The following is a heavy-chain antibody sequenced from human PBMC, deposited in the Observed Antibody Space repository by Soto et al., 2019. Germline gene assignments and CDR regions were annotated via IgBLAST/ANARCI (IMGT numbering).Heavy chain of an antibody. CDR3: ARGSASRSVVPAAIHHGVDYYYGMDV. CDR1: GGTFSSYA. CDR2: IIPIFGTA. V-gene: IGHV1-69*13. Sequence: GASVKVSCKASGGTFSSYAISWVRQAPGQGLEWMGGIIPIFGTANYAQKFQGRVTITADESTSTAYMELSSLRSEDTAVYYSARGSASRSVVPAAIHHGVDYYYGMDVWGQGTTVTVSS. D-gene: IGHD2-2*02. J-gene: IGHJ6*02.